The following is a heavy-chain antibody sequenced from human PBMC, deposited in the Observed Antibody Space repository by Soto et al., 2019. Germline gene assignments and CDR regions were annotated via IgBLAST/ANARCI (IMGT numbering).Heavy chain of an antibody. V-gene: IGHV4-30-4*01. Sequence: QVQLQESGPGLVKPSRTLSLTCTVSGGSISSDNYYWSWIRQTPGKGLEWIGYIHYSGSTYYNASLKRRVTLPVDTSKTQFSLRLRSVTAADTAVYYCARVVVLAPGASMWFDPWGQGTLVTVSS. D-gene: IGHD2-2*01. CDR3: ARVVVLAPGASMWFDP. J-gene: IGHJ5*02. CDR1: GGSISSDNYY. CDR2: IHYSGST.